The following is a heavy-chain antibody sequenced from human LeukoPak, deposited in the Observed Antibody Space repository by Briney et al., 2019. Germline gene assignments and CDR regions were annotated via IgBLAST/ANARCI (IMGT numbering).Heavy chain of an antibody. CDR2: IGGSGGAT. D-gene: IGHD2-15*01. CDR1: GFTFSTYP. V-gene: IGHV3-23*01. Sequence: PGGSLRLSCAASGFTFSTYPMAWVRQAAGKGLEWVSAIGGSGGATNYADSVKGRFSISRDNSKNTLYLQMNSLRAEDTAVYYCAKRSCSGGSCNFDYWGQGTLVTVSS. J-gene: IGHJ4*02. CDR3: AKRSCSGGSCNFDY.